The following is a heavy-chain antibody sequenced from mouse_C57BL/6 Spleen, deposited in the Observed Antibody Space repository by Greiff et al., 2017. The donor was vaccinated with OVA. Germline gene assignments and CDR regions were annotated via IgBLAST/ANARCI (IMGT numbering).Heavy chain of an antibody. V-gene: IGHV1-22*01. Sequence: DVQLQESGPELVKPGASVKMSCKASGYTFTDYNMHWVKQSHGKSLEWIGYINPNNGGTSYNQKFKGKATLTVNKSSSTAYMELRSLTSEDSAVYYGARDDDGIFYAMDYWGQGTSVTVSS. D-gene: IGHD2-3*01. CDR3: ARDDDGIFYAMDY. CDR1: GYTFTDYN. J-gene: IGHJ4*01. CDR2: INPNNGGT.